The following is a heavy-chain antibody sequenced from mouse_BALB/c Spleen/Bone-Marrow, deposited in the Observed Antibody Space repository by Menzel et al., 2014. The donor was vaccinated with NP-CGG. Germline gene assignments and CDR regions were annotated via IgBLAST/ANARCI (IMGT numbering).Heavy chain of an antibody. D-gene: IGHD1-1*02. V-gene: IGHV1-54*01. CDR2: INPGSGGT. J-gene: IGHJ2*01. Sequence: LEESGPELVRPGTSVKVSCKASGYAFTNYLVEWIKQRPGQGLEWIGVINPGSGGTNYNEKFKGKATLTADKSSSTAYMQLSSLTSDDSAVYFCARRIYYAMGYWGQGTTLTVSS. CDR1: GYAFTNYL. CDR3: ARRIYYAMGY.